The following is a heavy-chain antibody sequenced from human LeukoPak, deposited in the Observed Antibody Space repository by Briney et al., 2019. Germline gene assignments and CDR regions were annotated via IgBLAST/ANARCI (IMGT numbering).Heavy chain of an antibody. CDR1: GYTFTNYY. J-gene: IGHJ4*02. D-gene: IGHD6-19*01. CDR3: ARGYSSSCRIDY. V-gene: IGHV1-46*01. Sequence: GASVKVSCKASGYTFTNYYMHWVRQARGQGLEWMGVINPSGDSTRYEQKFQDRVTMTRETSTRTVYMELSSLRSEDTAVYYCARGYSSSCRIDYWGQGTLVTVSS. CDR2: INPSGDST.